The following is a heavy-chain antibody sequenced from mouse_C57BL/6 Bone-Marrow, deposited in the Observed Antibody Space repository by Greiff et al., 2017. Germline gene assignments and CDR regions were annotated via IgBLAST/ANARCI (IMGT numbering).Heavy chain of an antibody. CDR2: INPNNGGT. J-gene: IGHJ1*03. CDR3: ARTLVATWDWYFDV. D-gene: IGHD1-1*01. V-gene: IGHV1-18*01. CDR1: GYTFTDYN. Sequence: EVQLQQSGPELVKPGASVKIPCMASGYTFTDYNMDWVKQSHGKSLEWIGDINPNNGGTIYNQKFKGKATLTVDKSSSTAYMELRSLTSEDTAVYYCARTLVATWDWYFDVWGTGTTVTVSS.